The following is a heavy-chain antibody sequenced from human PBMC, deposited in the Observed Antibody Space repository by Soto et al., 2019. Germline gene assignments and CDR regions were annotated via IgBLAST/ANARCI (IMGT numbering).Heavy chain of an antibody. J-gene: IGHJ4*02. CDR3: AHRITAASGVFDHFDH. CDR1: GFSLSSSGVG. D-gene: IGHD6-13*01. Sequence: QITLKESGPPLVKPTQTLTLTCTFSGFSLSSSGVGVGWIRQPPGKALEWLALIHWDDDKRYRPSQNSRLSNSKDTSKDQVVLTMPNMAQVDTGTDYCAHRITAASGVFDHFDHWGQGTRVTVSS. V-gene: IGHV2-5*02. CDR2: IHWDDDK.